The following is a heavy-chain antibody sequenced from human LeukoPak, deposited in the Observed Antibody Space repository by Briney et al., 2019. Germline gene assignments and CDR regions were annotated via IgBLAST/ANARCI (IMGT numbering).Heavy chain of an antibody. Sequence: PSETLSLTCAVYGGSFSGYYWSWIRQPPGKGLEWIGEINHSGSTNYNPSLKSRVTISVDTSKNQFSLKLSSVTAADTAVYYCARHVIVVVPAAIARIAAAVNWFDPWGQGTLVTVSS. J-gene: IGHJ5*02. D-gene: IGHD2-2*02. CDR2: INHSGST. V-gene: IGHV4-34*01. CDR3: ARHVIVVVPAAIARIAAAVNWFDP. CDR1: GGSFSGYY.